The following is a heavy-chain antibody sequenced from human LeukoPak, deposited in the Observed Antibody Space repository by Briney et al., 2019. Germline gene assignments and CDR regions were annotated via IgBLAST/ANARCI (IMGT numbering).Heavy chain of an antibody. Sequence: GGSLRLSCAASGFRFSYYYMGWIRQAPGKGLEWISYISSFGTTMYYADSVKGRFTVSRDNAKNSLYLEMNNLRAEDTAVYYCATTSGNTAYYFDYWGQGTLVTVSS. CDR1: GFRFSYYY. V-gene: IGHV3-11*01. J-gene: IGHJ4*02. CDR2: ISSFGTTM. CDR3: ATTSGNTAYYFDY. D-gene: IGHD5-18*01.